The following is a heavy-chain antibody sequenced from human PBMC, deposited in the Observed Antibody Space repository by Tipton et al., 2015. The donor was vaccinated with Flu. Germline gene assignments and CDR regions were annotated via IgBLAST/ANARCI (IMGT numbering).Heavy chain of an antibody. CDR1: GGSITTENYH. J-gene: IGHJ6*02. Sequence: GLVKPSQTLSLTCTVSGGSITTENYHWTWIRQPAGKGLEWIGHIYLSGTTTYNPSLKSRVTISRDTSKNQISLKVRSVTAADTAVYYCVRGERYTHGLNTVYYYYYMDVWGQGTLVTVSS. V-gene: IGHV4-61*02. CDR2: IYLSGTT. D-gene: IGHD5-18*01. CDR3: VRGERYTHGLNTVYYYYYMDV.